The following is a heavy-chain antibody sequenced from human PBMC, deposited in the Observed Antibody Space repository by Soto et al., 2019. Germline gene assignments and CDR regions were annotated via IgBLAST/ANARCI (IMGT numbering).Heavy chain of an antibody. CDR3: ARGPYSSSSGDWLDP. D-gene: IGHD6-6*01. CDR1: GYSISSGYY. V-gene: IGHV4-38-2*01. Sequence: SETLSLTCAVSGYSISSGYYWGWIRQPPGKGLEWIGSIYHSGSTYYNPSLKSRVTISVDTSKNQFSLKLSSVTAADTAVYYCARGPYSSSSGDWLDPWGPGTMVTVSS. CDR2: IYHSGST. J-gene: IGHJ5*02.